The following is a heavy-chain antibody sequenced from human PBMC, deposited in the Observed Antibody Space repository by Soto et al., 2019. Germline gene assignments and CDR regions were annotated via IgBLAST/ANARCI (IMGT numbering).Heavy chain of an antibody. CDR1: GGSFSGYY. D-gene: IGHD2-2*01. CDR2: INHSGST. J-gene: IGHJ6*03. V-gene: IGHV4-34*01. CDR3: ARGLSSTSSSSPNAGGDYYYYYMDV. Sequence: SETLSLTCAVYGGSFSGYYWSWIRQPPGKGLEWIGEINHSGSTNYNPSLKSRVTISVDTSKNQFSLKLSSVTAADTAVYYCARGLSSTSSSSPNAGGDYYYYYMDVWGKGTTVTVSS.